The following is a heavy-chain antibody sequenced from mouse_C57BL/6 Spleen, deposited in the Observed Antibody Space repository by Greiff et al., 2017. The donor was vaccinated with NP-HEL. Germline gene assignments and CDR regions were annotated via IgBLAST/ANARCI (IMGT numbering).Heavy chain of an antibody. CDR3: ARYSNFWYFDV. V-gene: IGHV1-69*01. Sequence: VQLQQPGAELVMPGASVKLSCKASGYTFTSYWMHWVKQRPGQGLEWIGELDPSDSYTNYNQQFKGKSTLTVDKSSSTAYMQLSSLTSEDSAVYYCARYSNFWYFDVWGTGTTVTVSS. J-gene: IGHJ1*03. D-gene: IGHD2-5*01. CDR1: GYTFTSYW. CDR2: LDPSDSYT.